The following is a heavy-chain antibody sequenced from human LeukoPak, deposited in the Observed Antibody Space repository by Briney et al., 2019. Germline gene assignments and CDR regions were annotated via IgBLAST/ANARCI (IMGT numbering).Heavy chain of an antibody. CDR2: IYYSGST. J-gene: IGHJ4*02. CDR1: GGSISSSSYY. V-gene: IGHV4-39*01. D-gene: IGHD6-19*01. CDR3: ARLNSSGWYVGQYYFDY. Sequence: SETLSLTCTVSGGSISSSSYYWGWTRQPPGKALEWIRIIYYSGSTYYNPSLKSRVTISVDTSKNQFSLKLSSVTAADTAVYYCARLNSSGWYVGQYYFDYWGQGTLVTVSS.